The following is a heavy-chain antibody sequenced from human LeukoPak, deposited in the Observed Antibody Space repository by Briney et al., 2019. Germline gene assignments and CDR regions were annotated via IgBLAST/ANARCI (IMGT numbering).Heavy chain of an antibody. CDR1: GYTFTGYY. D-gene: IGHD3-10*01. J-gene: IGHJ6*03. CDR3: ARDHVYYGSGSYYKIPYYYYYMDV. V-gene: IGHV1-18*04. CDR2: ISAYNGNT. Sequence: ASVKVSCKASGYTFTGYYMHWVRQAPGQGVEWMGWISAYNGNTNYAQKLQGRVTMTTDTSTSTAYMELRSLRSDDTAVYYCARDHVYYGSGSYYKIPYYYYYMDVWGKGTTVTISS.